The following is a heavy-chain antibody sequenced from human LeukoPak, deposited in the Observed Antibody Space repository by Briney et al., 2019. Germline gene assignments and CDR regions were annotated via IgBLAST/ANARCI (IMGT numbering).Heavy chain of an antibody. J-gene: IGHJ3*02. CDR2: ISSSGSTI. D-gene: IGHD3-22*01. Sequence: PGGSLRLSCAACGFTFSDYYMSWICQAPGKGLEWVSYISSSGSTIYYADSVKGRFTISRDNAKNSLYLQMNSLRAEDTAVYYCARDFPSYYYDSSGYYDDFDIWGQGTMVTVSS. CDR3: ARDFPSYYYDSSGYYDDFDI. V-gene: IGHV3-11*04. CDR1: GFTFSDYY.